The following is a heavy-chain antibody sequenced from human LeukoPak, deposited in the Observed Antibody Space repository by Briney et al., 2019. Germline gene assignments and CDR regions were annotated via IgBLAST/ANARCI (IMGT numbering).Heavy chain of an antibody. V-gene: IGHV1-69*04. J-gene: IGHJ4*02. D-gene: IGHD6-19*01. CDR1: GGTFSSYA. Sequence: SVKVSCKASGGTFSSYAISWVRQAPGQGLEWMGRIIPILGIANYAQKFQGRVTITADKSTSTAHMELSSLRSENTAVYYCARDRGYSSGWYSFDYWGQGTLVTVSS. CDR2: IIPILGIA. CDR3: ARDRGYSSGWYSFDY.